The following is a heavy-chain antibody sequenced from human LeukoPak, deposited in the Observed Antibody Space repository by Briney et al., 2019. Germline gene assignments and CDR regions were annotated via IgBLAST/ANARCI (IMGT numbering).Heavy chain of an antibody. CDR2: INHSGST. CDR3: ARDRLGFGELSFNYFDP. J-gene: IGHJ5*02. V-gene: IGHV4-34*01. D-gene: IGHD3-10*01. CDR1: GGSFSGYY. Sequence: SGTLSLTCAVYGGSFSGYYWSWIRQPPGKGLEWIGEINHSGSTNYNPSLKSRVTISVDTSKNQFSLKLSSVTAADTAVYYCARDRLGFGELSFNYFDPWGQGTLVTVSS.